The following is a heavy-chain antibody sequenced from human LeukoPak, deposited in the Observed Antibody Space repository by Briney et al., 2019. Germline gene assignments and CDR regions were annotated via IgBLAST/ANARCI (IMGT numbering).Heavy chain of an antibody. CDR2: IDRPAKSYAT. D-gene: IGHD1-26*01. CDR1: GFTLSDSA. V-gene: IGHV3-73*01. CDR3: TRDRGTYNWLDP. Sequence: GGSLRLSCAASGFTLSDSAIHWVRQASGKGLEWVGLIDRPAKSYATAYGASVGGRFTISRDDSKNTAYPQMDSLKTEDTALYYCTRDRGTYNWLDPWGQGTLVTVSS. J-gene: IGHJ5*02.